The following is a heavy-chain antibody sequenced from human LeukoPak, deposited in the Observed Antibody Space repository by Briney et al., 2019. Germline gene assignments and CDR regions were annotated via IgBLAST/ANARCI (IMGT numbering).Heavy chain of an antibody. CDR1: GGSISSYY. V-gene: IGHV4-59*01. Sequence: SETLSLTCTVSGGSISSYYWSWIRQPPGKGLEWIGYIYYSGSTNYNPSLKSRVTISVDTSKNQFSLKLSSVTAADTAVYYCARAQYSSGWYVGDYFDYWGQGTLVTVSS. D-gene: IGHD6-19*01. CDR2: IYYSGST. CDR3: ARAQYSSGWYVGDYFDY. J-gene: IGHJ4*02.